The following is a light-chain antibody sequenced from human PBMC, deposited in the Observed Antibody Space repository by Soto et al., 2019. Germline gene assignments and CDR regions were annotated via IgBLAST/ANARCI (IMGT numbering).Light chain of an antibody. J-gene: IGKJ1*01. CDR3: QQYATSPWT. CDR2: GAS. CDR1: QSVSSSY. V-gene: IGKV3-20*01. Sequence: EIVLTQSPDTLSLSPGERATLSCRASQSVSSSYLAWYRQKPGQAPRLLIYGASLSATGIPDRFSVSGSGTDFTLTISRLEPDDFAVYYFQQYATSPWTFVQWTNVEIK.